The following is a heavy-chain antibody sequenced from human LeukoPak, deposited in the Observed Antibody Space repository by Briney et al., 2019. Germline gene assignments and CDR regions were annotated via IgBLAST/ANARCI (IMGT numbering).Heavy chain of an antibody. CDR1: GYSLTSHD. V-gene: IGHV1-8*01. CDR2: MNPNSGDT. Sequence: ASVKVSCKASGYSLTSHDINWVRQAAGQGLEWMGWMNPNSGDTGYAQKFQDRVTVTRDTSINTVYMELNSLTSEDTAVYYCARDLFGSRSSGFDPWGQGTLVSVSS. CDR3: ARDLFGSRSSGFDP. D-gene: IGHD3-10*01. J-gene: IGHJ5*02.